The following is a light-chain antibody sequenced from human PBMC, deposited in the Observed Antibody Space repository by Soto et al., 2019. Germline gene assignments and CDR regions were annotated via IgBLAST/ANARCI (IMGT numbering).Light chain of an antibody. CDR3: QSYDLSLRNYV. CDR2: NND. CDR1: SSNIGSNT. J-gene: IGLJ1*01. Sequence: QSVLTQPPSASGTPGQSVTISCSGSSSNIGSNTVNWYQQLSGAAPKLLIHNNDQRPSGVPDRFSGSKSDTSASLAIIRLQAEDEGDYYCQSYDLSLRNYVFGSGTKLTVL. V-gene: IGLV1-44*01.